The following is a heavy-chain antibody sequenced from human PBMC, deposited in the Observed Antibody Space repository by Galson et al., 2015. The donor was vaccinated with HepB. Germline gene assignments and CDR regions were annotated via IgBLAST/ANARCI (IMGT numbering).Heavy chain of an antibody. CDR3: AREDGGIGTLDY. J-gene: IGHJ4*02. CDR2: IYYSGST. Sequence: TLSLTCTVSGGSISSGGYYWSWIRQHPGKGLEWIGYIYYSGSTYYNPSPKSRVTISVDTSKNQFSLKLSSVTAADTAVYYCAREDGGIGTLDYWGQGTLVTVSS. V-gene: IGHV4-31*03. D-gene: IGHD1-7*01. CDR1: GGSISSGGYY.